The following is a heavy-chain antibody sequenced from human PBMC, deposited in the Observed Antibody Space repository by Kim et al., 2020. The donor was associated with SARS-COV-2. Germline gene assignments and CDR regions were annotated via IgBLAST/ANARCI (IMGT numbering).Heavy chain of an antibody. CDR1: GYTFTGYY. V-gene: IGHV1-2*06. J-gene: IGHJ3*02. D-gene: IGHD6-19*01. CDR2: INPNSGGT. CDR3: AQWLVRGNDAFDI. Sequence: ASVKVSCKASGYTFTGYYMHWVRQAPGQGLEWMGRINPNSGGTNYAQKFQGRVTMTRDTSISTAYMELSRLRSDDTAVYYCAQWLVRGNDAFDIWGQGTMVTVSS.